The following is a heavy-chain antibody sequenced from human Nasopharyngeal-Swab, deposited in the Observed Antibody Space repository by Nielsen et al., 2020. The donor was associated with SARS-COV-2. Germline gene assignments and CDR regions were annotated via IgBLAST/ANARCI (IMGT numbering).Heavy chain of an antibody. CDR1: GYTFTGYY. J-gene: IGHJ6*02. V-gene: IGHV1-2*06. CDR3: ARDYDVDTAMVDYYYGMDV. D-gene: IGHD5-18*01. Sequence: ASVKVSCKASGYTFTGYYMHWVRQAPGQGLEWMGRINPNSGGTNYAQKFQGRVTMTRDTSISTAYMELSRPRSDDTAVYYCARDYDVDTAMVDYYYGMDVWGQGTTVTVSS. CDR2: INPNSGGT.